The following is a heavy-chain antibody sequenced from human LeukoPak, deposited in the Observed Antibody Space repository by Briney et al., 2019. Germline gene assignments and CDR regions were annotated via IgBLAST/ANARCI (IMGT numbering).Heavy chain of an antibody. CDR3: ARDSAGH. CDR2: IKQDGSER. V-gene: IGHV3-7*01. J-gene: IGHJ4*02. CDR1: GFTFSNYW. Sequence: HPGGSLRLSCATSGFTFSNYWMAWVRQAPGKGLEWVASIKQDGSERNYVDSVRGRFTISRDNAKNSLYVQMNSLRAEDTAVYYCARDSAGHWGQGTLVTVSS. D-gene: IGHD6-19*01.